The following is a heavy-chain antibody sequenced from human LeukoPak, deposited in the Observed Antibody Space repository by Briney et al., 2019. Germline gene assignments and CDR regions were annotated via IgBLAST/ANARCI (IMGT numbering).Heavy chain of an antibody. J-gene: IGHJ4*02. CDR3: AIIPHDYGGNSVPY. V-gene: IGHV4-30-2*01. D-gene: IGHD4-23*01. CDR2: IYHSGST. Sequence: SETLSLTCAVSGGSISSGGYSWSWIRQPPGKGLEWIGYIYHSGSTYYNPSLKSRVTISVDRSKNQFSLKLSSVTAADTAVYYCAIIPHDYGGNSVPYWGQGTLVTVSS. CDR1: GGSISSGGYS.